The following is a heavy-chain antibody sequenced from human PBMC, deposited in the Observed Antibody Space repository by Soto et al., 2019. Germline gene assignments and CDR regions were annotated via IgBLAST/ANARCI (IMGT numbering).Heavy chain of an antibody. Sequence: EVQLLESGGGLVQPGGSLRLSCAASGFTFSSYAMSWVRQAPGKGLEWVSTISGSGGSTYYADSVKGRFTISRDNSKNPMYLQMNSLRAAATAVYYCATERGEGYGMDVWGQGTTVTVSS. CDR1: GFTFSSYA. V-gene: IGHV3-23*01. J-gene: IGHJ6*02. CDR3: ATERGEGYGMDV. CDR2: ISGSGGST. D-gene: IGHD3-16*01.